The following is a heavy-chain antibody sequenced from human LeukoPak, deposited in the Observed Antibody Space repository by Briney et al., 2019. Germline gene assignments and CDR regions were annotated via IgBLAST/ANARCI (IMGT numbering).Heavy chain of an antibody. CDR2: ISYDGSNK. Sequence: GGSLRLSCAASGFTFSSCAMHWVRQAPGKGLEWVAVISYDGSNKYYADSVKGRFTISRDNSKNTLYLQMDSLRAEDTAVYYCARDVVRYSYGSGGYWGQGTLVTVSS. D-gene: IGHD5-18*01. CDR1: GFTFSSCA. V-gene: IGHV3-30-3*01. CDR3: ARDVVRYSYGSGGY. J-gene: IGHJ4*02.